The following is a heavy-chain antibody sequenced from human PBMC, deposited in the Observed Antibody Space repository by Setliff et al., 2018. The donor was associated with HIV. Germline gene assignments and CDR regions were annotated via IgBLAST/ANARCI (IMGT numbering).Heavy chain of an antibody. D-gene: IGHD2-15*01. Sequence: GESLKISCKGSGYSFSSYWIGWVRQMPGKGLEWMGIIYPGDSDTRYSPSFQGQVTISADKSISTAYLQCSSLKASDTAMYYCARLGGICSGGSCTALAYTMDVWGQGTTVHRLL. V-gene: IGHV5-51*01. J-gene: IGHJ6*02. CDR2: IYPGDSDT. CDR3: ARLGGICSGGSCTALAYTMDV. CDR1: GYSFSSYW.